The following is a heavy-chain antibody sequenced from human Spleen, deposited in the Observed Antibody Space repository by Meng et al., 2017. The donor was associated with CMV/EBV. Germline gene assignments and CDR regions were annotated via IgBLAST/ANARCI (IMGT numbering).Heavy chain of an antibody. Sequence: GGSLRLSCAASGFTFSSYAMHWVRQAPGKGLEWVAVISYDGSNKYYADSVKGRFTISRDNSKNTLYLQMNSLRAEDTAVYYCARVLGGSYYYYYYYGMDVWGQGTTVTVSS. V-gene: IGHV3-30-3*01. CDR1: GFTFSSYA. J-gene: IGHJ6*02. D-gene: IGHD1-26*01. CDR2: ISYDGSNK. CDR3: ARVLGGSYYYYYYYGMDV.